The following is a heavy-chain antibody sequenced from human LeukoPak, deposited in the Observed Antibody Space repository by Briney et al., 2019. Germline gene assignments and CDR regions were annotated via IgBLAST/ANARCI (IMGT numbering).Heavy chain of an antibody. J-gene: IGHJ4*02. CDR3: ARQQYYYGSGLIDY. V-gene: IGHV4-39*01. CDR2: IYYSGST. D-gene: IGHD3-10*01. CDR1: GGSISSSSYY. Sequence: SETLSLTCTVSGGSISSSSYYWGWIRQPPGKGLEWIGSIYYSGSTYYNPSLKSRVTMSVDTSKNQFSLKLSSVTAADTAVYYCARQQYYYGSGLIDYWGQGTLVTVSS.